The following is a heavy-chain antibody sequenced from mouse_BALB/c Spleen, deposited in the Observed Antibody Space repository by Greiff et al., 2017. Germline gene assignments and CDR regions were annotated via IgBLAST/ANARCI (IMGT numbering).Heavy chain of an antibody. V-gene: IGHV5-4*02. CDR2: ISDGGSYT. CDR1: GFTFSDYY. J-gene: IGHJ4*01. D-gene: IGHD2-10*02. Sequence: EVMLVESGGGLVKPGGSLKLSCAASGFTFSDYYMYWVRQTPEKRLEWVATISDGGSYTYYPDSVKGRFTISRDNAKNNLYLQMSSLKSEDTAMYYCARERYGNYPYAMDYWGQGTSVTVSS. CDR3: ARERYGNYPYAMDY.